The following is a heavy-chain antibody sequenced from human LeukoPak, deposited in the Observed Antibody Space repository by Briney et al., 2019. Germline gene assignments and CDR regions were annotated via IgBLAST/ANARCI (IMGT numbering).Heavy chain of an antibody. CDR3: ARDRSYRPED. J-gene: IGHJ4*02. Sequence: PGGSLRLSCADSGFTFSSYWMHWVRQAPGKGLVWVSLIKGDGTTTGYADSVKGRFTISRDNAKKTLYLQMNSLGAEDTAVYYCARDRSYRPEDWGQGTLVTVSS. CDR1: GFTFSSYW. CDR2: IKGDGTTT. V-gene: IGHV3-74*01. D-gene: IGHD3-16*02.